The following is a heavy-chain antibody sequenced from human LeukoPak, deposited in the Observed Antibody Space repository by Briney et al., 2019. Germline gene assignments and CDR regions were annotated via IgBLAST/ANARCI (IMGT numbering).Heavy chain of an antibody. J-gene: IGHJ4*02. V-gene: IGHV4-61*02. CDR2: IYTSGST. CDR3: ARAGAYYDFWSGYYTGIRFDY. Sequence: SETLSLTCTVSGGSISSGSYYWSWIRQPAGKGLEWIGRIYTSGSTNYNPSLKSRVTISVDTSKNQFSLKLSSVTAADTAVYYCARAGAYYDFWSGYYTGIRFDYWGQGTLVTVSS. CDR1: GGSISSGSYY. D-gene: IGHD3-3*01.